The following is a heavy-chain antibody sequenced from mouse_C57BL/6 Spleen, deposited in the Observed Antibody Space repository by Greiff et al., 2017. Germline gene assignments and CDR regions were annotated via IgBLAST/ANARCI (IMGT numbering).Heavy chain of an antibody. V-gene: IGHV14-4*01. CDR1: GFNIKDDY. CDR2: IDPENGDT. D-gene: IGHD1-1*01. J-gene: IGHJ2*01. CDR3: ASQTTVVDY. Sequence: VQLQQSGAELVRPGASVKLSCTASGFNIKDDYMHWVKQRPEQGLEWIGWIDPENGDTEYASKFQGKATITADTSSNTAYLQLSSLTSEDSAIYYCASQTTVVDYWGQGTTLTVSS.